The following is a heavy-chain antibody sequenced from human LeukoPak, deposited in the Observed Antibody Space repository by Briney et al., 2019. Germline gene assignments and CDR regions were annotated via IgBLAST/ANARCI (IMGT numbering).Heavy chain of an antibody. J-gene: IGHJ6*03. CDR1: GFSISTNY. D-gene: IGHD4/OR15-4a*01. Sequence: GGSLRLSCAVSGFSISTNYMTWVRQAPGKGLEWGSVIYTAGSTYYADSVTGRFTISRDNAKNTLFFQMNSLRVEDTALYYCAEYGGKTTYYMDGWGKGAMVTVSS. CDR2: IYTAGST. CDR3: AEYGGKTTYYMDG. V-gene: IGHV3-53*01.